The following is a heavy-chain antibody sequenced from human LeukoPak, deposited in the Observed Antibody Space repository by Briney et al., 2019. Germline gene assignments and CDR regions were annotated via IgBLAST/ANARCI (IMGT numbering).Heavy chain of an antibody. V-gene: IGHV3-21*01. CDR2: ISGSSSYI. CDR1: GFTFSSYS. Sequence: PGRSLRLSCAASGFTFSSYSINWVRRAPGKGLEWVSSISGSSSYIYYADSVKGRFTISRDNAKKSLYLQMNSLRAEDTAVYYCARDLYIEIISAFDIWGQGTMVTVSS. CDR3: ARDLYIEIISAFDI. J-gene: IGHJ3*02. D-gene: IGHD2-15*01.